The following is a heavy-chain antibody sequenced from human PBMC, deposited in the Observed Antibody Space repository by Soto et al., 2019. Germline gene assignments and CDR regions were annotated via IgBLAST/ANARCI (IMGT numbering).Heavy chain of an antibody. CDR3: ARQFYHDTSGYYYAY. V-gene: IGHV1-69*01. Sequence: QVQLVQSGTEVKKPGSSVKVSCKASGGTFNKYSIDWVRQAPGQGLEWMGGIIPLFGTPNYAQKFQGRVTMSADEVTGTAYMELSSLRSDDTGVYYCARQFYHDTSGYYYAYWGQGTLVTVSS. J-gene: IGHJ4*02. CDR2: IIPLFGTP. CDR1: GGTFNKYS. D-gene: IGHD3-22*01.